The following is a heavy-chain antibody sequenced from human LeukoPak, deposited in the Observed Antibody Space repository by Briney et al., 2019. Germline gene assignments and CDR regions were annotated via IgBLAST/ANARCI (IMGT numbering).Heavy chain of an antibody. D-gene: IGHD1-26*01. V-gene: IGHV3-23*01. J-gene: IGHJ4*02. CDR3: AKPWSTTNVVATAFDS. CDR1: GFTFSNYA. CDR2: HSGSGATT. Sequence: PGGSLRLSCAASGFTFSNYAMSWVRQAPGKGLGWVSAHSGSGATTYYTDSVKGRFSISTDNSQNTLYLQMNSLRAEDTAVYYCAKPWSTTNVVATAFDSWGQGTLVTVSS.